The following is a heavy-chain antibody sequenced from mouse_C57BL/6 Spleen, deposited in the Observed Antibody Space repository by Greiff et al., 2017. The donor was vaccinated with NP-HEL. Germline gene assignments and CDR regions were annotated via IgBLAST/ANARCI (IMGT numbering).Heavy chain of an antibody. V-gene: IGHV5-6*01. J-gene: IGHJ2*01. CDR1: GFTFSSYG. CDR3: ARGGRGYYFDY. Sequence: EVQLQESGGDLVKPGGSLKLSCAASGFTFSSYGMSWVRQTPDKRLEWVATISSGGSYTYYPDSVKGRFTISRDNAKNTLYLQMSSLKSEDTAMYYCARGGRGYYFDYWGQGTTLTVSS. CDR2: ISSGGSYT.